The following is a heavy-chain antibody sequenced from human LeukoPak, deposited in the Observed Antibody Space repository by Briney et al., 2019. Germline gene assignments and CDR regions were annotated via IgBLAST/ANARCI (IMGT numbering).Heavy chain of an antibody. CDR2: ISYSGST. J-gene: IGHJ4*02. Sequence: SETLSLTCTVSGGSISSYYWSWIRQPPGKGLEWIGYISYSGSTNYNPSFKSRVTISVDTSKNQFSLKLSSVTAADTAVYYCARHVAAAGLDYWGQGTLVTVSS. CDR1: GGSISSYY. V-gene: IGHV4-59*08. D-gene: IGHD6-13*01. CDR3: ARHVAAAGLDY.